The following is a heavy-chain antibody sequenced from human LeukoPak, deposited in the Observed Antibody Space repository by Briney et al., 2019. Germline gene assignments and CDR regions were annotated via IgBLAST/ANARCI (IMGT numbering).Heavy chain of an antibody. J-gene: IGHJ3*02. CDR2: IYYSGST. CDR3: ARLSYYDSPDDI. CDR1: GGSFSGYY. Sequence: SETLSLTCAVYGGSFSGYYWSWIRQPPGKGLEWIGYIYYSGSTNYNPSLKSRVTISVDTSKNQFSLKLSSVTAADTAVYYCARLSYYDSPDDIWGQGTMVTVSS. V-gene: IGHV4-59*01. D-gene: IGHD3-22*01.